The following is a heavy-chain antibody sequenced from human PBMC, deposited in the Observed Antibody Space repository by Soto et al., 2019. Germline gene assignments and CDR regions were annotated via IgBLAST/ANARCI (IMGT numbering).Heavy chain of an antibody. CDR3: ARDQGVAAAGITWFDP. CDR1: GASMNSYH. CDR2: IHSSGST. D-gene: IGHD6-13*01. Sequence: SETLSLTCTVSGASMNSYHWSRIRQPAGKGLEWIGHIHSSGSTNYNPSLKSRVTMSVDTSKNQFSLRLMSLTAADTAVYYCARDQGVAAAGITWFDPWGQGSLVTVS. V-gene: IGHV4-4*07. J-gene: IGHJ5*02.